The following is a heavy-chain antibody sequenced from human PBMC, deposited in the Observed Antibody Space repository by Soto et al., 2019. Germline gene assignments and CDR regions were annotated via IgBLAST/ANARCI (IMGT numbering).Heavy chain of an antibody. CDR1: GGSFSGYY. D-gene: IGHD4-17*01. CDR3: ARGKAYGFTQYYYYGMDV. J-gene: IGHJ6*02. CDR2: INHSGST. V-gene: IGHV4-34*01. Sequence: PSETLSLTCAVYGGSFSGYYWSWIRQPPGKGLEWIGEINHSGSTNYNPSLKSRVTISVDTSKNQFSLKLSSVTAADTAVYYCARGKAYGFTQYYYYGMDVWGQGTTVTVSS.